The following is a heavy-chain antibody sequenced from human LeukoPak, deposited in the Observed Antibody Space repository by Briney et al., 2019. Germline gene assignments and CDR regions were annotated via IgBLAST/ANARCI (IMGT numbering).Heavy chain of an antibody. CDR2: IYSGGSA. D-gene: IGHD6-19*01. CDR3: ARDFGDYSCGLQNYYGMDV. J-gene: IGHJ6*02. V-gene: IGHV3-53*01. CDR1: GFTVSSNY. Sequence: PGGSLRLSCAAAGFTVSSNYMSWVRQAPGKGLEWVSVIYSGGSAYYADSVKGRFTISRDNSKNTLYLQMNSLRAEDTAVYYCARDFGDYSCGLQNYYGMDVWGQGTTVTVSS.